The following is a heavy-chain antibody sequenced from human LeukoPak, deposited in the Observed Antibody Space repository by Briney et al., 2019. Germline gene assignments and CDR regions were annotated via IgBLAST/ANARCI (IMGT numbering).Heavy chain of an antibody. CDR2: INPNSGGT. D-gene: IGHD5-12*01. CDR1: GHTFTGYY. V-gene: IGHV1-2*06. CDR3: ARAKPIVTTPYYFDY. Sequence: AASVKVSCKASGHTFTGYYMHWVRQAPGQGLEWMGRINPNSGGTNYAQKFQGRVTMTRDTSISTAYMELSRLRSDDTAVYYCARAKPIVTTPYYFDYWGQETLVTVSS. J-gene: IGHJ4*02.